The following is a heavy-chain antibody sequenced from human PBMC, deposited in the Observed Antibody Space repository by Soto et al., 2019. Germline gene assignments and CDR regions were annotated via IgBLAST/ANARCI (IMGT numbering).Heavy chain of an antibody. CDR3: AKDPYGVNGEGYYYYYYMDV. J-gene: IGHJ6*03. Sequence: EVQLLESGGGLVQPGGSLRLSCAASGFTFSSYAMSWVRQAPGKGLEWVSAISGSGGSTYYADSVKGRFTISRDNSKNTLYLQMNSLRAEETAVYYCAKDPYGVNGEGYYYYYYMDVWGKGTTVTVSS. D-gene: IGHD4-17*01. CDR2: ISGSGGST. V-gene: IGHV3-23*01. CDR1: GFTFSSYA.